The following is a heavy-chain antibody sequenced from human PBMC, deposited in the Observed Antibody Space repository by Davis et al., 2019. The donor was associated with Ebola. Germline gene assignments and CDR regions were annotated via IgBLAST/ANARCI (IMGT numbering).Heavy chain of an antibody. J-gene: IGHJ5*01. Sequence: QVPCKPSGYNSPNYQIGWVRHKPRQGLEWLAILLPDDSYTSYNPPFHGQVTITADNSINTAYLQWNRLQPSDTAMYYCARRESYCSVTTCYPRRFDSWGQGTLVTVSS. CDR2: LLPDDSYT. CDR3: ARRESYCSVTTCYPRRFDS. V-gene: IGHV5-51*01. CDR1: GYNSPNYQ. D-gene: IGHD2-15*01.